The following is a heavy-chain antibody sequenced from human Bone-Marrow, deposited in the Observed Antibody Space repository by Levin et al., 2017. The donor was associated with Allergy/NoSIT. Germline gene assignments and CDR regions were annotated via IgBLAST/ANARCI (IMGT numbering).Heavy chain of an antibody. CDR3: ASNRASGYSSGWYFPD. J-gene: IGHJ4*02. CDR2: VYYTGST. D-gene: IGHD6-19*01. Sequence: SQTLSLTCTVSGDSVRNNNYYWTWIRQPPGKGLEYIGYVYYTGSTDYSPSLKSRLTISMDTSKNQFSLRLNSVTSEDTAVYFCASNRASGYSSGWYFPDWGQGPLVTVSS. V-gene: IGHV4-61*01. CDR1: GDSVRNNNYY.